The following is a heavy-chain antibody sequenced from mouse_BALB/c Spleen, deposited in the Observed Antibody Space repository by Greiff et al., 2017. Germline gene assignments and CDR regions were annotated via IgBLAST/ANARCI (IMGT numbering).Heavy chain of an antibody. CDR3: ARGTTVDYYAMDY. Sequence: QVHVKQSGAELMKPGASVKISCKATGYTFSSYWIEWVKQRPGHGLEWIGEILPGSGSTNYNEKFKGKATFTADTSSNTAYMQLSSLTSEDSAVYYCARGTTVDYYAMDYWGQGTSVTVSS. CDR1: GYTFSSYW. CDR2: ILPGSGST. J-gene: IGHJ4*01. V-gene: IGHV1-9*01. D-gene: IGHD1-1*01.